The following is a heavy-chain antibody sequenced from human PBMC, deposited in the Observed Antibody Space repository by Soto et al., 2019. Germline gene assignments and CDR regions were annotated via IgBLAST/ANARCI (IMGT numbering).Heavy chain of an antibody. J-gene: IGHJ3*02. V-gene: IGHV3-23*01. CDR1: GFTFSSYA. CDR2: ISGSGGST. Sequence: EVQLLESGGGLVQPGGSLRLSCAASGFTFSSYAMSWVRQAPGKGLEWVSAISGSGGSTYYADSVKGRFTISRDNSKNTLYLQRNSLRAEDTAVYYCAKDTGFLDYDLWSGALTAFDIWGQGTMVTVSS. D-gene: IGHD3-3*01. CDR3: AKDTGFLDYDLWSGALTAFDI.